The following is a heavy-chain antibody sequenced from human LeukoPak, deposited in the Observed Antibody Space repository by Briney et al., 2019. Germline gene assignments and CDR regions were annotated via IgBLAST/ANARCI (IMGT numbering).Heavy chain of an antibody. CDR2: INWNSDNV. CDR3: TKDYYGSGSYRAKCFDY. J-gene: IGHJ4*02. Sequence: GRSLRLSCAASGFTFGDHAMHWVRQLPGKGLEWVSGINWNSDNVDYADSVKGRFTISRDNAKNSLYLQMNSLRAEDTALYYCTKDYYGSGSYRAKCFDYWGQGTLVTVSS. V-gene: IGHV3-9*01. CDR1: GFTFGDHA. D-gene: IGHD3-10*01.